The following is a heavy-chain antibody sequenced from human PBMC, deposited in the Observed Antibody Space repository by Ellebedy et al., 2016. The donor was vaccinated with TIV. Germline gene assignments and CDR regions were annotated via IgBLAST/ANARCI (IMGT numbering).Heavy chain of an antibody. V-gene: IGHV3-7*03. CDR1: GFTFSKYW. CDR3: VRTATWGNYRYFEY. Sequence: PGGSLRLSCAASGFTFSKYWMTWVRQAPGKGLEWVANIKPDGSEQHYVDSVEGRFASSRDNAENSLYLQMNSLRAEDTAMYYCVRTATWGNYRYFEYWGQGTLVTVFS. J-gene: IGHJ4*02. CDR2: IKPDGSEQ. D-gene: IGHD3-16*02.